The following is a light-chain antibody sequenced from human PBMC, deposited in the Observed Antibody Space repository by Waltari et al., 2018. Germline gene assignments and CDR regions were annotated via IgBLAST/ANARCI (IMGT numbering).Light chain of an antibody. CDR1: DIRSQS. CDR2: DDT. CDR3: QVWDINNDQVV. J-gene: IGLJ2*01. V-gene: IGLV3-21*02. Sequence: YVVTQPTSVSVAPGQTARITCGGNDIRSQSVHWYQQKPGQAPLLIVYDDTDRPSGIPERVSGSNSGNAATLTISSVEAGDEADYYCQVWDINNDQVVFGGGTKVTVL.